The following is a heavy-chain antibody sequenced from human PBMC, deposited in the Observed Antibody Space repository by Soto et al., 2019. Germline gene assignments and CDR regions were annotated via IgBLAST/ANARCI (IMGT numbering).Heavy chain of an antibody. CDR3: ARDGGYNYALEY. D-gene: IGHD5-12*01. Sequence: EVQLVESGGDLVQPGGSLRLSCAASGFVFNTYGMNWVRQAPGKGLEWISYISSSSVTIYYADSLKGRFTVSRDNGQNSLFLQMNSLTAEDTAVYSCARDGGYNYALEYWGQGTLVTVSS. CDR2: ISSSSVTI. V-gene: IGHV3-48*01. J-gene: IGHJ4*02. CDR1: GFVFNTYG.